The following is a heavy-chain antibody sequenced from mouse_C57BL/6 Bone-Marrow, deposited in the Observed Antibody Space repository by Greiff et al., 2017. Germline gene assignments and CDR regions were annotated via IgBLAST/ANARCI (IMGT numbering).Heavy chain of an antibody. J-gene: IGHJ3*01. CDR3: ARQGRTGFAY. CDR1: GFTFSSYG. CDR2: ISSGGSYT. V-gene: IGHV5-6*01. Sequence: EVQRVESGGDLVKPGGSLKLSCAASGFTFSSYGMSWVRQTPDKRLEWVANISSGGSYTYYPDSVKGRFTISRDNAKNTLYLQMSSLKSEDTSMYYCARQGRTGFAYWGQGTLVTVSA.